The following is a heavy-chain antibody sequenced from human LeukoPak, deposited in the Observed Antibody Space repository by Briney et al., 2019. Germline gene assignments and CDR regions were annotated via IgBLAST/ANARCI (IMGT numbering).Heavy chain of an antibody. CDR2: IIPIFGTA. D-gene: IGHD3-10*01. CDR3: ARVRYYYGSGSPLDYFDY. V-gene: IGHV1-69*13. J-gene: IGHJ4*02. CDR1: GGTFSSYA. Sequence: GASVKVSCKASGGTFSSYATSWVRQAPGQGLEWMGGIIPIFGTANYAQKFQGRVTITADESTSTAYMELSSLRSEDTAVYYCARVRYYYGSGSPLDYFDYWGQGTLVTVSS.